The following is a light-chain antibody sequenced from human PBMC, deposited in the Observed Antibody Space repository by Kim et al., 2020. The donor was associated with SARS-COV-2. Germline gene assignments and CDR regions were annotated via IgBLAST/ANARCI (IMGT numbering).Light chain of an antibody. J-gene: IGKJ1*01. V-gene: IGKV3-15*01. CDR1: QSVSSN. CDR2: GAS. Sequence: SPGEPATLSCWASQSVSSNLAWYQQKPGQPPRLLIYGASTRATGVPGRFSGSGSGTEFTLTISSLQSEDFAVYFCQQYNNWPPWTFGQGTKVDIK. CDR3: QQYNNWPPWT.